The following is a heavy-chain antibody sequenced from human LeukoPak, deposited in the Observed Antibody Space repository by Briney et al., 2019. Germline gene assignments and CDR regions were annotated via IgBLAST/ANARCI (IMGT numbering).Heavy chain of an antibody. D-gene: IGHD3-22*01. CDR2: ISGSGGST. J-gene: IGHJ3*02. CDR3: AKDSSGYYFISEEGAFDI. V-gene: IGHV3-23*01. Sequence: PGGSLRLSCAASGFTFSSYAMSWVRQAPVKGLEWVSAISGSGGSTYYADSVKGRFTISRDNSKNTLYLQMNSLRAEDTAVYYCAKDSSGYYFISEEGAFDIWGQGTMVTVSS. CDR1: GFTFSSYA.